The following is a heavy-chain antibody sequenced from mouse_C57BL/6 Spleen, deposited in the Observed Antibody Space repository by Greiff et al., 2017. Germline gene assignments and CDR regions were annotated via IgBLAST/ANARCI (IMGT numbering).Heavy chain of an antibody. CDR3: ARNFGRRSEDMDY. J-gene: IGHJ4*01. V-gene: IGHV1-59*01. CDR2: IDPSDSYT. D-gene: IGHD1-1*01. Sequence: QVQLQQPGAELVRPGTSVKLSCKASGYTFTSYWMHWVKQRPGQGLEWIGVIDPSDSYTNYNQKFKGKATLTVDTSSSTAYMQLSSLTSEDSAVLYGARNFGRRSEDMDYWGQGTSVTVSS. CDR1: GYTFTSYW.